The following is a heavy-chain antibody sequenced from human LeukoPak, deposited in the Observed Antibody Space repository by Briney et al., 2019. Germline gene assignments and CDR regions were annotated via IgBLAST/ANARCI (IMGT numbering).Heavy chain of an antibody. J-gene: IGHJ4*02. D-gene: IGHD6-13*01. V-gene: IGHV3-21*01. CDR1: GFTVSSNY. Sequence: GGSLRLSCAASGFTVSSNYVSWVRQAPGKGLEWVSSISSSSSYIYYADSVKGRFTISRDNAKNSLYLQMNSLRAEDTAVYYCARVVGIAAAGTGSIDYWGQGTLVTVSS. CDR2: ISSSSSYI. CDR3: ARVVGIAAAGTGSIDY.